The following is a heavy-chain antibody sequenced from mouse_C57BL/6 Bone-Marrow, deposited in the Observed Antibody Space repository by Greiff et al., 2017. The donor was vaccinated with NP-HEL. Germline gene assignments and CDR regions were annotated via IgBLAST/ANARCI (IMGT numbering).Heavy chain of an antibody. J-gene: IGHJ3*01. Sequence: VQLQQSGPELVKPGASVKISCKASGYTFTDYNMDWVKQSHGKSLEWIGDINPNNGGTIYNHKFKGKVTLTVDKSSSTAYMELRSLTSEDTAVYYCARSIYYDSAWFAYWGQGTLVTVSA. V-gene: IGHV1-18*01. CDR2: INPNNGGT. CDR1: GYTFTDYN. D-gene: IGHD2-4*01. CDR3: ARSIYYDSAWFAY.